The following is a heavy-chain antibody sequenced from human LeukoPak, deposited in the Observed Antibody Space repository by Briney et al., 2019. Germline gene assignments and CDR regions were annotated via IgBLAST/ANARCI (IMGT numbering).Heavy chain of an antibody. V-gene: IGHV1-2*02. Sequence: ASVKVSCKASGYTFTDYYIHWVRQAPGQGLEWMAWINPNSGGTYYAQNFHDRITLTRDTSISTAYMELSRLRSDDTAIYYCARANALYCSSTSCLFGYWGQGTLVTVSS. CDR1: GYTFTDYY. D-gene: IGHD2-2*01. CDR2: INPNSGGT. J-gene: IGHJ4*02. CDR3: ARANALYCSSTSCLFGY.